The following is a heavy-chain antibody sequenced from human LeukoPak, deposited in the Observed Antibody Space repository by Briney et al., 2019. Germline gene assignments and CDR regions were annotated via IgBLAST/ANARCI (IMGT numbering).Heavy chain of an antibody. Sequence: ASVKVSCKVSGYTLTELSMHWVRQAPGKGLEWMGGFDPEDGETICAQKFQGRVTMTEDTSTDTAYMELSSLRSEDTAVYYCATAGLTTVTTGFDYWGQGTLVTVSS. CDR3: ATAGLTTVTTGFDY. J-gene: IGHJ4*02. CDR1: GYTLTELS. CDR2: FDPEDGET. V-gene: IGHV1-24*01. D-gene: IGHD4-17*01.